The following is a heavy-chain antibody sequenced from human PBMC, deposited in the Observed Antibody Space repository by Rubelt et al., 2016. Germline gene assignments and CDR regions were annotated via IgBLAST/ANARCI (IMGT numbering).Heavy chain of an antibody. CDR1: GYTFTGYY. Sequence: QVQLVQSGAEAKKPGASVKVSCKASGYTFTGYYMHWVRQAPGQGLEWMGWINPNSGGTNYAHSVQGRVTMTRDTSISTAYMELSRLRSDDTAVYYCARFAIGGHSSGYLFDYWGQGTLVTVSS. D-gene: IGHD3-22*01. CDR2: INPNSGGT. CDR3: ARFAIGGHSSGYLFDY. V-gene: IGHV1-2*07. J-gene: IGHJ4*02.